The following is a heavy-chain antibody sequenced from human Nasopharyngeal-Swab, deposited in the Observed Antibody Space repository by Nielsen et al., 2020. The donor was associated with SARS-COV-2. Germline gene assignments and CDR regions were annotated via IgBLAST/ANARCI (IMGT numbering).Heavy chain of an antibody. J-gene: IGHJ2*01. V-gene: IGHV3-74*01. Sequence: GESLKISCAASGFPFSSYTMHWVRQAPGKGLVWVSRIKSDGSDINYADSVKGRFTISRDNAKNTLYLQMHSLRAEDTAVYYCARGASTLSNWYFDLWGRGTLVRVSS. CDR3: ARGASTLSNWYFDL. D-gene: IGHD2-2*01. CDR1: GFPFSSYT. CDR2: IKSDGSDI.